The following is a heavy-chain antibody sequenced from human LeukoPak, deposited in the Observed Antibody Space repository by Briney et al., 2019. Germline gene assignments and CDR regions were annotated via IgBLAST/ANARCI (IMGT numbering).Heavy chain of an antibody. J-gene: IGHJ4*02. V-gene: IGHV4-61*05. CDR2: IYYSGST. CDR3: ARLIGGYNFGVDY. Sequence: SSETLSLTCTVSGDSISSSRYYWGWIRHPPGKGLEWIGYIYYSGSTNYNPSLKSRVTISVDTSKNQFSLKLSSVTAADTAVYYCARLIGGYNFGVDYWGQGTLVTVSS. D-gene: IGHD5-24*01. CDR1: GDSISSSRYY.